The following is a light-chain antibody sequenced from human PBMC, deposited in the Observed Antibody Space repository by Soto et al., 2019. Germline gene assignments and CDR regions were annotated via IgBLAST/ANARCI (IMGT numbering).Light chain of an antibody. J-gene: IGKJ1*01. CDR1: QIVDTF. V-gene: IGKV1-39*01. Sequence: DIQMTQSPSTLFVSVGDRVTVTCRASQIVDTFLNWYHQKPGQAPKLFIYGASSSTSGVPSRFSGGGSGTTFPLTINRLPPEDVGIYYCQQSPCPPRTFGQGTKVGI. CDR3: QQSPCPPRT. CDR2: GAS.